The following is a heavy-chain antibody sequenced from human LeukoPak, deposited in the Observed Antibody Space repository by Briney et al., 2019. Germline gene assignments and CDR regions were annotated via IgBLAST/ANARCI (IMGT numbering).Heavy chain of an antibody. J-gene: IGHJ4*02. D-gene: IGHD3-22*01. CDR3: ARDPRSGYYFPI. CDR2: IYYSGST. V-gene: IGHV4-31*03. Sequence: SETLSLTCTVSGGSISSGGYYWSWIRQHPGKGLEWIGYIYYSGSTYYNPSLKSRVTISVDTSKNQFSLKLSSVTAADTAVYYCARDPRSGYYFPIRGQGTLVTVSS. CDR1: GGSISSGGYY.